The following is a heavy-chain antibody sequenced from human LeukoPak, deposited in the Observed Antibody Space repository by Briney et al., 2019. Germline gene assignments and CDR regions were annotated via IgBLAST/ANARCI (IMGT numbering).Heavy chain of an antibody. CDR3: RITYYDILTGYRKTQDY. V-gene: IGHV3-73*01. CDR1: GFTFSGSA. D-gene: IGHD3-9*01. J-gene: IGHJ4*02. Sequence: GGSLRLSCAASGFTFSGSAMHWVRQASGKGLEWVGRIRSKANSYATAYAASVKGRFTISRDDSKNTAYLQMNSLKTEDTAVYYCRITYYDILTGYRKTQDYWGQGTLVTVSS. CDR2: IRSKANSYAT.